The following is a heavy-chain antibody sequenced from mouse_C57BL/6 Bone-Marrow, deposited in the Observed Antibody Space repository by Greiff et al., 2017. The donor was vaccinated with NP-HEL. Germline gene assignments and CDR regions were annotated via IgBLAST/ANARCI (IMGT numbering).Heavy chain of an antibody. CDR3: ASGSNWGVAWFAY. J-gene: IGHJ3*01. V-gene: IGHV1-26*01. Sequence: EVQLQQSGPELVKPGASVKISCKASGYTFTDYYMNWVKQRHGKSLEWIGDINPNNGGTSYNQKFKGKATLTVDKSSSTAYMELRSLTSEDSAVYYCASGSNWGVAWFAYWGQGTLVTVSA. D-gene: IGHD4-1*01. CDR1: GYTFTDYY. CDR2: INPNNGGT.